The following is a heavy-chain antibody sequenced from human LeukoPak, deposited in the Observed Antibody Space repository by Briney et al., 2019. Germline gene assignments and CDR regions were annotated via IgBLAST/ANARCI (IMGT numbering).Heavy chain of an antibody. J-gene: IGHJ6*03. CDR3: ANRAAGRMNYYYYYMDV. D-gene: IGHD6-13*01. CDR1: GFTFSSYA. CDR2: ISGSGGST. V-gene: IGHV3-23*01. Sequence: GGSLRLSCAVSGFTFSSYAMSWVRQAPGKGLEWVSAISGSGGSTYYADSVKGRFTISRDNSKNTLYLQMNSLRAEDTAVYYCANRAAGRMNYYYYYMDVWGKGTTVTVSS.